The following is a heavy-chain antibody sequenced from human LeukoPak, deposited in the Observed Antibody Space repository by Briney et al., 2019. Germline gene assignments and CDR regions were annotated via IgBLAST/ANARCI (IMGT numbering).Heavy chain of an antibody. J-gene: IGHJ5*02. V-gene: IGHV1-2*02. D-gene: IGHD2-2*01. CDR1: GYTFTDYY. CDR2: VNPKSGGT. Sequence: ASVKVSCKASGYTFTDYYMHWVRQAPGQGLEWMGWVNPKSGGTNYAQEFQGRVTMTRDTSISTAYMDLSRLRSDGTAVYYCARFAAMPAWGQGTLVTVSS. CDR3: ARFAAMPA.